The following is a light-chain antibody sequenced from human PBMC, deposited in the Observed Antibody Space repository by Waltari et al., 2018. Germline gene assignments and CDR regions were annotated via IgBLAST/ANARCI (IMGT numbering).Light chain of an antibody. V-gene: IGLV3-21*04. CDR2: YDS. CDR1: NIGSKS. CDR3: HVWDSYSDHAV. Sequence: SYLLTPPPSVSVAPGKTATITCGGNNIGSKSVHWYQQKPGQAPVLVMYYDSDRPSGTPERFSGSNSGNTATLTISRVEAGDEADYYCHVWDSYSDHAVFGGGTQLTVL. J-gene: IGLJ7*01.